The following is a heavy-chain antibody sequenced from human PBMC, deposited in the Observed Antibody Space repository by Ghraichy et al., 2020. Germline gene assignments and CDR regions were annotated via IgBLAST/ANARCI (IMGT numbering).Heavy chain of an antibody. CDR2: ISYSGST. D-gene: IGHD3-10*01. J-gene: IGHJ6*02. Sequence: SETLSLTCTVSGGSVSSDNYYWSWIRQPPGKGLEWIGYISYSGSTKYNPSLQLRVSISPDTSKNQFSLKLSSVTAADTAVYYCASTSVGDTMAPGSVKGPFYYYYYAMDVWGQGTTVTVSS. CDR3: ASTSVGDTMAPGSVKGPFYYYYYAMDV. V-gene: IGHV4-61*01. CDR1: GGSVSSDNYY.